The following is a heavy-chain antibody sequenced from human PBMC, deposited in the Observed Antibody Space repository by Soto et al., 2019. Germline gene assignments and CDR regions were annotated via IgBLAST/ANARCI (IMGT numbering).Heavy chain of an antibody. V-gene: IGHV3-23*01. CDR3: AKEEVVVTSVAAPSYFDY. CDR1: GFSFRDHF. CDR2: ISPRAGSA. Sequence: EVQLLESGGGLVQPGGSLRLSCAASGFSFRDHFMSWVRQAPGKGLEWVSAISPRAGSAYYADSVKGRFTISRDNSKNTLYLQLNSLRVEDTAVYYCAKEEVVVTSVAAPSYFDYWGQRVLVAVSS. J-gene: IGHJ4*02. D-gene: IGHD2-21*02.